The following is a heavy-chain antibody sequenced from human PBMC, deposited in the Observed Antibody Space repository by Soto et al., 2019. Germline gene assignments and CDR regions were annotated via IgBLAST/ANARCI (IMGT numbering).Heavy chain of an antibody. CDR1: GFSFSSNE. J-gene: IGHJ5*02. CDR2: ISGSGGST. D-gene: IGHD1-1*01. CDR3: AKNAGTS. Sequence: PGGSLRLSCAASGFSFSSNEMTWVRQAPERGLEWVSTISGSGGSTYYADSVTGRFTISRDNSKNTMFLQMNSPRAEDTAIYYCAKNAGTSWGQGTLVTVSS. V-gene: IGHV3-23*01.